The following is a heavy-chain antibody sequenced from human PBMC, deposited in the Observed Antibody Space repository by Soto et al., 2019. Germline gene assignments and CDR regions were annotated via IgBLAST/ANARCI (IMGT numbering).Heavy chain of an antibody. J-gene: IGHJ4*02. D-gene: IGHD6-13*01. CDR1: GFTFSSYA. V-gene: IGHV3-23*01. Sequence: PGGSLRLSCAASGFTFSSYAMSWVRQAPGKGLEWVSAISGSGGSTYYADSVKGRFTISRDNSKNTLYLQMNSLRAEDTAVYYCAKEEYSSSWYSESADYWGQGTLVTVSS. CDR2: ISGSGGST. CDR3: AKEEYSSSWYSESADY.